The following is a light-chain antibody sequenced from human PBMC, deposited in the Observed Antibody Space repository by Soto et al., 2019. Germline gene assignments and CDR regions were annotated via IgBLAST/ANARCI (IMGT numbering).Light chain of an antibody. CDR2: DAS. J-gene: IGKJ4*01. CDR3: QQRSNWPLT. CDR1: QSFSSY. Sequence: EFVLTQSQAPLFLSPGERATLSCRASQSFSSYLAWYHQKPGQAPRLLIYDASNRATGIPARFSGSGSGTDFTLTISSLEPEDFAVYYCQQRSNWPLTFGGGTKVEIK. V-gene: IGKV3-11*01.